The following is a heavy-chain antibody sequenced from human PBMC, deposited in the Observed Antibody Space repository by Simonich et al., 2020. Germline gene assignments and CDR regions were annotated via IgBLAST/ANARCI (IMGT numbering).Heavy chain of an antibody. CDR1: GGSFSGYY. D-gene: IGHD6-13*01. CDR2: INHSGST. Sequence: QVQLQQWGAGLLKPSETLSLTCAVYGGSFSGYYWSWIRQPQGKGLEWIGEINHSGSTNYNQCLKSRLTITVDTIKNQYSLKLSSVTAAATAVYYGAIGLRVAAAGTAFQHWGQGTLVTVSS. J-gene: IGHJ1*01. V-gene: IGHV4-34*01. CDR3: AIGLRVAAAGTAFQH.